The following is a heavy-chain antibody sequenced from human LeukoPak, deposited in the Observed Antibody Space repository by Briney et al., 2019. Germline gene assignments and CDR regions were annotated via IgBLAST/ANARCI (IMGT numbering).Heavy chain of an antibody. D-gene: IGHD5-12*01. V-gene: IGHV4-34*01. CDR1: GGSFSGYY. CDR3: ARGLKWLRKNFDY. Sequence: PSETLSLTCAVYGGSFSGYYWSWIRQPPGKGLEWIGETNHSGSTNYNPSLKSRVTISVDTSKNQFSLKLSSVTAADTAVYYCARGLKWLRKNFDYWGQGTLVTVSS. J-gene: IGHJ4*02. CDR2: TNHSGST.